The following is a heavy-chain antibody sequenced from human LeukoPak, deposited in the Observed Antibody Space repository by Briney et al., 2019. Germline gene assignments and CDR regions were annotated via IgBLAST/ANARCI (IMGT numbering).Heavy chain of an antibody. J-gene: IGHJ3*02. Sequence: SETVSLTCTVSGGSIGITPYYWGRIRQPPGKGLEWIGTVSYSGSSSYNPSLKSRVSISVDTSKNQFSLKLSSVTAADTALYYCAGHPRSGYNDGFDAFNIWGQETMVTVSS. CDR1: GGSIGITPYY. CDR2: VSYSGSS. V-gene: IGHV4-39*01. D-gene: IGHD5-18*01. CDR3: AGHPRSGYNDGFDAFNI.